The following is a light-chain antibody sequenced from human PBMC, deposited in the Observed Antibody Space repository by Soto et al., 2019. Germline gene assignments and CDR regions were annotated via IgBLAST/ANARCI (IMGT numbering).Light chain of an antibody. V-gene: IGKV3-15*01. CDR2: GAS. J-gene: IGKJ5*01. Sequence: TQSPATLSVSPGERATLSCRASQSVSSNLAWYQQKHGQAPRLLIYGASTRATGIPARFSAIVSGTELTITISSLETEDSEVYDCQQRHMWSITFCQGTRLEI. CDR1: QSVSSN. CDR3: QQRHMWSIT.